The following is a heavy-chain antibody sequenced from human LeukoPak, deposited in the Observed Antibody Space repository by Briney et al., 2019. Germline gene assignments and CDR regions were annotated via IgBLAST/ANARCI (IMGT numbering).Heavy chain of an antibody. CDR3: ARWRVPGYFDY. Sequence: GGSLRLFCAASGFTVSNNYMSWVRQAPGKGLEWVSVIYTDGTTYYADSVKGRSTISRDNSKNTLYLQMNSLRAEDTAVYYCARWRVPGYFDYWGQGALVTVFS. CDR1: GFTVSNNY. D-gene: IGHD3-10*01. V-gene: IGHV3-66*02. J-gene: IGHJ4*02. CDR2: IYTDGTT.